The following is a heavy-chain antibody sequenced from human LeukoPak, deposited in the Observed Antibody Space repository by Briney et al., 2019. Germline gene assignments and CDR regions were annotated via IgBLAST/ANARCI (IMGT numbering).Heavy chain of an antibody. J-gene: IGHJ1*01. CDR2: IIPIFGTA. D-gene: IGHD3-22*01. V-gene: IGHV1-69*06. Sequence: ASVKVSCKASGGTFSSYAISWVRQAPGQGLEWMGRIIPIFGTANYAQKFQGRVTITADKSTSTAYMELSSLRSEDTAVYYRASPQYYYDSSGYYYVEYFQHWGQGTLVTVSS. CDR1: GGTFSSYA. CDR3: ASPQYYYDSSGYYYVEYFQH.